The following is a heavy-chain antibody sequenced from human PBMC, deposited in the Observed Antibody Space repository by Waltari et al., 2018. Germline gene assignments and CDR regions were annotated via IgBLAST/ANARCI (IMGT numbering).Heavy chain of an antibody. CDR2: IKPDGSDK. J-gene: IGHJ4*02. Sequence: EVQLVESGGGLVQPGGSLRLSCVASGFPFTNYWMSWVRQAPGKGLEWAANIKPDGSDKNYVDSVKGRFTISRDNAQKSLYLQMNSLRAEDTAVYYCVRGAPYWASDWGQGTLVIVSS. CDR1: GFPFTNYW. CDR3: VRGAPYWASD. D-gene: IGHD2-8*02. V-gene: IGHV3-7*03.